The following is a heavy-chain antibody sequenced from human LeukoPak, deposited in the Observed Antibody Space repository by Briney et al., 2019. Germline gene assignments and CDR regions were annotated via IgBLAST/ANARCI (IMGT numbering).Heavy chain of an antibody. Sequence: GGSLRLSCAASGFTFSNAWMSWVRQAPGKGLEWVGRIKSKTDGGTTDYAAPVKGRFTISRDDSKNTLYLQMNSLKTEDTAVYYCTTGKDVVVPAAIRNRYFQHWGQGTLVTVSS. V-gene: IGHV3-15*01. J-gene: IGHJ1*01. CDR3: TTGKDVVVPAAIRNRYFQH. CDR2: IKSKTDGGTT. CDR1: GFTFSNAW. D-gene: IGHD2-2*01.